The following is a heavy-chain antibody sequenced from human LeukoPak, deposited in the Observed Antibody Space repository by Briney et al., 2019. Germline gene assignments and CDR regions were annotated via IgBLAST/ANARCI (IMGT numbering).Heavy chain of an antibody. Sequence: SVKVSCKASGGTFSSYAISWVRQAPGQGLEWMGGIIPIFGTANYAQKFQGRVTITTDESTSPAYMELSSLRSEDTAVYYCARSIFGVVINPPYNWFDPWGQGTLVTVSS. J-gene: IGHJ5*02. CDR1: GGTFSSYA. D-gene: IGHD3-3*01. CDR2: IIPIFGTA. CDR3: ARSIFGVVINPPYNWFDP. V-gene: IGHV1-69*05.